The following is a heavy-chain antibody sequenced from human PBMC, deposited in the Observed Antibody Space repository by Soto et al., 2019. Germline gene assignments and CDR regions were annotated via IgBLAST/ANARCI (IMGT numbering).Heavy chain of an antibody. CDR2: ISNNGDTA. CDR1: GFTFSSYA. Sequence: EVQLSESGGGLVQPGGSLTLSCATSGFTFSSYAMVWVRQAAEKGLEWVASISNNGDTAYYADSVKGRFTITRGNSENTLYLQMNGLRADDTALYFWAKARVFIGVIVTLLDSWGQGTQVTVSS. V-gene: IGHV3-23*01. J-gene: IGHJ4*02. D-gene: IGHD3-16*02. CDR3: AKARVFIGVIVTLLDS.